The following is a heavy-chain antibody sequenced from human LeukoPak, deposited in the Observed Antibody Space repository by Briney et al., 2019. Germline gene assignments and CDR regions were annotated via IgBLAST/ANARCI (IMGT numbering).Heavy chain of an antibody. Sequence: GGSLRLSCAASGFTFDDYAMHWVRQAPGKGLEWVSGILRNSGSIGYADSVKGRFTISRDDAKNSLYLQMNSLRAEDTVLYYCVKDGGRDTAAAYYWGQGTLVSVSS. CDR1: GFTFDDYA. CDR2: ILRNSGSI. J-gene: IGHJ4*02. CDR3: VKDGGRDTAAAYY. D-gene: IGHD6-13*01. V-gene: IGHV3-9*01.